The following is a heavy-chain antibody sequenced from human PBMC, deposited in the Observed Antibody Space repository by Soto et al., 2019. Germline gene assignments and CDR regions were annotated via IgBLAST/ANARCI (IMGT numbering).Heavy chain of an antibody. CDR1: GFTFSSYS. V-gene: IGHV3-21*01. D-gene: IGHD5-18*01. CDR3: ERESGYSYGVLYYYYGMDV. J-gene: IGHJ6*02. Sequence: GSLRLACAASGFTFSSYSMTGVRQAPGKGLEWVSSISSSSSYIYYADSVKGRFTISRDNAKNSLYLQMNSLRAEDTAVYYCERESGYSYGVLYYYYGMDVWGQGTTVTVYS. CDR2: ISSSSSYI.